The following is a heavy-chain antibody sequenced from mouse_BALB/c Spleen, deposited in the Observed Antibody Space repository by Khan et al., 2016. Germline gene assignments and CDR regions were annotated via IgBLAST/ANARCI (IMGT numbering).Heavy chain of an antibody. CDR3: ARWVYGTFLYQAMAY. CDR1: GYTFTRFW. V-gene: IGHV1-7*01. Sequence: QVQLQQSGAELAKPGASVKMSCKASGYTFTRFWMHWVKQRPGQGLEWIGYINPGSNYTDYNQNFKDKATLTADKSSSTAYMLLSSLTSEDSAVYFWARWVYGTFLYQAMAYWGQGISVTDTS. D-gene: IGHD2-10*02. CDR2: INPGSNYT. J-gene: IGHJ4*01.